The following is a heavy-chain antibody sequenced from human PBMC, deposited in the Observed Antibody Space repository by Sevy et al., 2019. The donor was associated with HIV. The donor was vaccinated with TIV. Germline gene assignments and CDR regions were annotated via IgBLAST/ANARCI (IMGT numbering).Heavy chain of an antibody. CDR1: GYTFKTYG. J-gene: IGHJ4*02. CDR2: ISAYSGDT. CDR3: GRDKPQGVVIIPGSMWGGVDY. V-gene: IGHV1-18*01. D-gene: IGHD2-2*01. Sequence: ASEKVSCKTFGYTFKTYGISWVRQAPGQGLEWMGWISAYSGDTNFAQKFQGRVTMTTDTSTSTAYMELSSLGSDDTAVYFCGRDKPQGVVIIPGSMWGGVDYWGQGTVVTVSS.